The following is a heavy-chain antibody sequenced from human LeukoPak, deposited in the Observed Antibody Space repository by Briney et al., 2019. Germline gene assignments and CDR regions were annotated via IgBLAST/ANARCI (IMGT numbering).Heavy chain of an antibody. CDR3: ARAIPLGQIAAAAFFDY. CDR1: GVTFSSYW. Sequence: PGGSLRLSCAASGVTFSSYWMSWVRQAPGKGLEWVAVISYDGSNKYYADSVKGRFTISRDNSKNTLYLQMNSLRAEDTAVYYCARAIPLGQIAAAAFFDYWGQGTLVTVSS. CDR2: ISYDGSNK. J-gene: IGHJ4*02. V-gene: IGHV3-30-3*01. D-gene: IGHD6-13*01.